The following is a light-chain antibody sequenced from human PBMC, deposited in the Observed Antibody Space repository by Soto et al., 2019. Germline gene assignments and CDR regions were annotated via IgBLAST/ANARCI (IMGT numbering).Light chain of an antibody. CDR2: GAS. V-gene: IGKV3-20*01. Sequence: EIVLTQSPGTLSLSPGERATLSCRAGQSVSSNYLAWYQQKPGQAPRLLIYGASNRATGIPDRFSGSGSGTDFTLIISRLDPEDFAMYYCQHYGNSRWTFGQGTKVEIK. CDR3: QHYGNSRWT. J-gene: IGKJ1*01. CDR1: QSVSSNY.